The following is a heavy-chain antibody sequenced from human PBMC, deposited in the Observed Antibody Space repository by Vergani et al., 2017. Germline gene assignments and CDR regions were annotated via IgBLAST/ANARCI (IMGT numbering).Heavy chain of an antibody. CDR3: ARGVITFGGVIALFDY. CDR2: ISSSSSYI. J-gene: IGHJ4*02. V-gene: IGHV3-21*01. Sequence: VQLVESGGGLVKPGGSLRLSCAASGFTFSSYSMNWVRQAPGKGLEWVSSISSSSSYIYYADSVKGRFTISRENAKNSLYLQMNSLRAEDTAVYYCARGVITFGGVIALFDYWGQGTLVTVSS. CDR1: GFTFSSYS. D-gene: IGHD3-16*02.